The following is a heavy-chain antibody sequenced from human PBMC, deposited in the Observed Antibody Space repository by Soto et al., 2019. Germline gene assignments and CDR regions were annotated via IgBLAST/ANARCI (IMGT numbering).Heavy chain of an antibody. D-gene: IGHD3-22*01. CDR2: ISSSSSYI. J-gene: IGHJ2*01. V-gene: IGHV3-21*01. CDR3: ARGGCGDWYFDL. Sequence: EVQLVESGGGLVKPGGSLRLSCAASGFTFSSYSMNWVRQAPGKGLEWVSSISSSSSYIYYADSVKGRFTISRDNAKNSLYLQMNSLRAEDTAVYYWARGGCGDWYFDLWGRGTLVTVSS. CDR1: GFTFSSYS.